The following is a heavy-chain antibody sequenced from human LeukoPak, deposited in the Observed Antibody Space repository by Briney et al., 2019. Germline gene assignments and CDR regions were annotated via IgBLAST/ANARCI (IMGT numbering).Heavy chain of an antibody. V-gene: IGHV4-59*13. Sequence: PSETLSLTCTVSGGSIGYNYWNWIRQSPERGLEWIGYISSSGSIDYTPSLRGRVSMSLDTSKNHLSLNLGSVSAADTATYYCAGYDHTNYLAYWGQGLLVTVSS. D-gene: IGHD1-14*01. CDR2: ISSSGSI. J-gene: IGHJ4*02. CDR3: AGYDHTNYLAY. CDR1: GGSIGYNY.